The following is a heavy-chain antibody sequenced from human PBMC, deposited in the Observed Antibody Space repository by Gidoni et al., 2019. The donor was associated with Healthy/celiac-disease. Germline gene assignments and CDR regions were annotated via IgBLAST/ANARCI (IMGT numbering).Heavy chain of an antibody. V-gene: IGHV4-34*01. J-gene: IGHJ4*02. Sequence: QVQLQQWGAGLLKPSETLSLTCAVYGGSFSGYYWSWIRQPPGKGLEWIGEINHSGSTNYNPSLKSRVTISVDTSKNQFSLKLSSVTAADTAVYYCARARIAAAGTEYFDYWGQGTLVTVSS. D-gene: IGHD6-13*01. CDR3: ARARIAAAGTEYFDY. CDR2: INHSGST. CDR1: GGSFSGYY.